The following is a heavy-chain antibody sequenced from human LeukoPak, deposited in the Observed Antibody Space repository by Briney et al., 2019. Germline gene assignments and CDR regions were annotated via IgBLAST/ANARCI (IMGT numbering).Heavy chain of an antibody. CDR3: ARESPIGGSYNGYFQH. V-gene: IGHV1-69*04. CDR1: GGTFSSYA. Sequence: SVKVSCKASGGTFSSYAISWVRQAPGQGLEWMGRIIPIFGIANYAQKFQGRVTITADKSTSAAYMELSSLRSEDTAVYYCARESPIGGSYNGYFQHWGQGTLVTVSS. D-gene: IGHD1-26*01. CDR2: IIPIFGIA. J-gene: IGHJ1*01.